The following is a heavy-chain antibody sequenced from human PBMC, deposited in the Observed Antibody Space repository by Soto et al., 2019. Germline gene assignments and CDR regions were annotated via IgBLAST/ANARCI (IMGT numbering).Heavy chain of an antibody. CDR1: GFTFSSYW. CDR3: TRNLGWGWFDP. Sequence: VQLVDSGGGLVQPGGSLRLSCAASGFTFSSYWMSWVRKAPGKGLECVASIKEDGSEKYYVDSVKGRFTISRDDAKNSLYLQMNSLRVEDTAVYYCTRNLGWGWFDPWGQGTLVTVSS. V-gene: IGHV3-7*05. J-gene: IGHJ5*02. CDR2: IKEDGSEK. D-gene: IGHD6-19*01.